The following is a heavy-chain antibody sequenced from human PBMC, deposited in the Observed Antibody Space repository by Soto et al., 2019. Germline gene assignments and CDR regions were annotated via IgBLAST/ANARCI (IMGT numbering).Heavy chain of an antibody. D-gene: IGHD1-26*01. CDR1: GGSISSGDYY. CDR2: IYYSGST. J-gene: IGHJ4*02. Sequence: SETLSLTCTVSGGSISSGDYYWSWIRQPPGKGLEWIGYIYYSGSTYYNPSLKSRVTISVDTSKNQFSLKLSSVTAADTAVYYCARDQPPYSGSYYGIYWGQGTLVTVSS. CDR3: ARDQPPYSGSYYGIY. V-gene: IGHV4-30-4*01.